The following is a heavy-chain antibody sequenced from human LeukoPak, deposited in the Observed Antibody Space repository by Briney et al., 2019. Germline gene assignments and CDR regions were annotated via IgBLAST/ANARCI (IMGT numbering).Heavy chain of an antibody. V-gene: IGHV1-2*02. CDR1: GYTFTGYY. J-gene: IGHJ3*02. CDR2: INPNSGGT. Sequence: ASVKVSCMASGYTFTGYYMHWVRQAPGQGLEWMGWINPNSGGTSYAQKFQGRVTMTRDTSISTAYMELSRLRSDDTAVYYCARDRYGDYVGSSAFDIWGQGTMVTVSS. D-gene: IGHD4-17*01. CDR3: ARDRYGDYVGSSAFDI.